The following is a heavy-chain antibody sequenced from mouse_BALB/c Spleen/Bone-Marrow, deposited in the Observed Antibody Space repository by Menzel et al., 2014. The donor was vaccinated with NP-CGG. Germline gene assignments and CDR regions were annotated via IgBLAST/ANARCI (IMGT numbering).Heavy chain of an antibody. D-gene: IGHD1-2*01. Sequence: EVKLVESGGGLVKPGGSLKLSCAASGFTFSSYAMSWVRQSPEKRLEWVAEISSGGSYTYYPDTVTGRFTISGDNAKNTLYLEMSSLRSEDTAMYYCARDHYGYYTMDYWGQGTSVTVSS. CDR1: GFTFSSYA. J-gene: IGHJ4*01. CDR3: ARDHYGYYTMDY. V-gene: IGHV5-9-4*01. CDR2: ISSGGSYT.